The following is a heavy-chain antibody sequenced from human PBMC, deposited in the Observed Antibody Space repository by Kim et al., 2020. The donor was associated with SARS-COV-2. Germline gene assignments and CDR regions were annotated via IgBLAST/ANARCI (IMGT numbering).Heavy chain of an antibody. CDR1: GFTFSDYY. V-gene: IGHV3-11*05. CDR2: ISSSSSYT. D-gene: IGHD1-26*01. Sequence: GGSLRLSCAASGFTFSDYYMSWIRQAPGKGREWVSYISSSSSYTNYADSVKGRFTISRDNAKNSLYLQMNSLRAEDTAVYYCARETSGSYPNHYGMDVWGQGTTVTVSS. J-gene: IGHJ6*02. CDR3: ARETSGSYPNHYGMDV.